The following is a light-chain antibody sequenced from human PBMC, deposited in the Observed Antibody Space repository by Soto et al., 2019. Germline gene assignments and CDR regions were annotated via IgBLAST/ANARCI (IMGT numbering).Light chain of an antibody. CDR2: EVS. Sequence: LTQPASVSGSPGQSIAISCTGTSSDVGGYNYVSWYQQHPGKAPKLMIHEVSNRPSGISDRFSGSKSGNTASLTISGLQADDEADYYCSSHTSYSTRVFGTGTKAPS. CDR1: SSDVGGYNY. CDR3: SSHTSYSTRV. V-gene: IGLV2-14*01. J-gene: IGLJ1*01.